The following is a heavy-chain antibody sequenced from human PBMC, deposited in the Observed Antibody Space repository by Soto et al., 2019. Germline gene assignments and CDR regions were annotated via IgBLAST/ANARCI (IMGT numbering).Heavy chain of an antibody. D-gene: IGHD3-10*02. V-gene: IGHV4-31*03. CDR2: IYYSGST. J-gene: IGHJ6*02. Sequence: PSETLSLTCTVSGGSISSGGYYWSWIRQHPGKGLEWIGYIYYSGSTYYNPSLKSRVTISVDTSKNQFSLKLSSVTAADTAVYYCAREKMFGPGPSPYYYYGMDVWGQGTTVTVSS. CDR1: GGSISSGGYY. CDR3: AREKMFGPGPSPYYYYGMDV.